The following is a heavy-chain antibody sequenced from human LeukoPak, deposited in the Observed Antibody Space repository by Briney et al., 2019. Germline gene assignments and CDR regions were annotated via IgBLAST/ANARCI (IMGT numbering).Heavy chain of an antibody. J-gene: IGHJ4*02. CDR3: PKTDMVVVPPAMRGYYIDY. CDR2: ISGSGGST. Sequence: PLGGLLISCAAAAFTFSSYAMSWVRQAPGKGLEWVSAISGSGGSTYYADSVKGRFTISRDNSKNTLYLQMNSLRAEDTAVYYCPKTDMVVVPPAMRGYYIDYWGQRTLVTVSS. V-gene: IGHV3-23*01. CDR1: AFTFSSYA. D-gene: IGHD2-2*01.